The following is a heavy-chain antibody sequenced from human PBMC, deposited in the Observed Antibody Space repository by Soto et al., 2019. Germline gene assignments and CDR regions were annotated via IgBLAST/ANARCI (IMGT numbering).Heavy chain of an antibody. CDR2: ISSNSAYI. D-gene: IGHD6-13*01. Sequence: GSLRLSCAASGFTFRSFTINWVRQAPGKGLEWVSTISSNSAYIYYTDALRGRFTISRDTAKNSLHLQMNSLRAEDTAVYYCTRDASRDSSARGWFDPWGPGTLVTVSS. J-gene: IGHJ5*02. V-gene: IGHV3-21*01. CDR3: TRDASRDSSARGWFDP. CDR1: GFTFRSFT.